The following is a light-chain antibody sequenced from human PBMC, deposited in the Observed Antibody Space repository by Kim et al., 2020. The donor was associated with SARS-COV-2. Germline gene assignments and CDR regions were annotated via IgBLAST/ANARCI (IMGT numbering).Light chain of an antibody. CDR1: SSNIGSNY. CDR3: AAWDDSLSVNWV. Sequence: QRVTISCSGSSSNIGSNYVYWYQQLPGTAPKLLIYRNNQRPSGVPARFSGSKSGTSASLAISGLRSEDEADYYCAAWDDSLSVNWVFGGGTQLTVL. CDR2: RNN. V-gene: IGLV1-47*01. J-gene: IGLJ3*02.